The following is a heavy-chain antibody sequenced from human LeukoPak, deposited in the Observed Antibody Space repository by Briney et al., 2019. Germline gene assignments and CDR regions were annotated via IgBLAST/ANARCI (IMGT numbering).Heavy chain of an antibody. Sequence: SETLSLTCTVSGGSISSGSYYWSWIRQPPGKGLEWFGYIYYSGTTNNNPSLKSRATIAVDTSKNQFSLKLSSVTAADTAVYYCAREGWAAVCIAHLDYYYMDVWGKGTTVTISS. CDR1: GGSISSGSYY. D-gene: IGHD6-13*01. V-gene: IGHV4-61*01. J-gene: IGHJ6*03. CDR3: AREGWAAVCIAHLDYYYMDV. CDR2: IYYSGTT.